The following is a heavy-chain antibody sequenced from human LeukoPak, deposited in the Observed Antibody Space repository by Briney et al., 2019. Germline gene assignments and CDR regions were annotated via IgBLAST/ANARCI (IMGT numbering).Heavy chain of an antibody. J-gene: IGHJ6*03. V-gene: IGHV4-59*01. CDR2: VYYSGST. CDR3: ARDWGAEARPGYMDV. D-gene: IGHD6-6*01. Sequence: SETLSLTCTVSGGSISPYYWSWIRQTPGKGLEWIGYVYYSGSTNYNPSLKSRVTILVDTSKNQFSLKLSSVTAADTAVYFCARDWGAEARPGYMDVWGKGTTVTISS. CDR1: GGSISPYY.